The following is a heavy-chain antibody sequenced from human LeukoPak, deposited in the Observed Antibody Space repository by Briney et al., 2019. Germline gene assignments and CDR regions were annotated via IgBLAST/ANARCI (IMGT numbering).Heavy chain of an antibody. CDR2: INHSGST. CDR3: ASSPQLAAFDY. CDR1: GYSISSGYF. Sequence: SETLSLTCNVSGYSISSGYFWGWIRQPPGKGLEWIGEINHSGSTNYNPSLKSRVTISVDTSKNQFSLKLSSVTAADTAVYYCASSPQLAAFDYWGQGTLVTVSS. V-gene: IGHV4-38-2*02. D-gene: IGHD6-6*01. J-gene: IGHJ4*02.